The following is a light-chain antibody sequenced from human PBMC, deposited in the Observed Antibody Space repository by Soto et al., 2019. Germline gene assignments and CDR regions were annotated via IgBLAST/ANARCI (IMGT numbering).Light chain of an antibody. CDR1: QSVNSH. CDR2: GAS. J-gene: IGKJ4*01. V-gene: IGKV3-15*01. Sequence: IVMTQSPATLPVSPGERATLSCRTSQSVNSHLAWYQHKPGQAPRLLIYGASSRATGIPTRFSGSGSGTEFTLTIDSLQSEDVAIYFCQQYNNWPGTLGGGTKVDIK. CDR3: QQYNNWPGT.